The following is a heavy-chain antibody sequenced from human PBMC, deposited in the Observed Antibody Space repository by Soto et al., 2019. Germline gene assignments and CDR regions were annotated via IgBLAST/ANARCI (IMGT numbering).Heavy chain of an antibody. CDR1: GYTLTGDD. D-gene: IGHD2-15*01. CDR3: AGRPVLYYLNYYYYGMDV. V-gene: IGHV1-8*01. J-gene: IGHJ6*02. Sequence: GASVKGFCKASGYTLTGDDVGWVRQATGQGLEWMGWMNPNSGNTGYAQKFQGRVTMTRNTSISTAYMELSSLRAEDTAVYYCAGRPVLYYLNYYYYGMDVWGQGTTVTVSS. CDR2: MNPNSGNT.